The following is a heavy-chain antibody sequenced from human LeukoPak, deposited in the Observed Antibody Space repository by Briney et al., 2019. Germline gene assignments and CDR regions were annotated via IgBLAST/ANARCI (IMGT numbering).Heavy chain of an antibody. CDR1: GFTFSSYW. CDR3: AKQDIRSSAWYD. CDR2: INSDGSST. V-gene: IGHV3-74*01. D-gene: IGHD6-19*01. Sequence: RTGGSLRLSCAASGFTFSSYWMHWVRQAPGKGLVWVSRINSDGSSTSYADSVKGRFTISRDNSKNTLYLQMNSLRAEDTAAYYCAKQDIRSSAWYDWGQGTLVTVSS. J-gene: IGHJ4*02.